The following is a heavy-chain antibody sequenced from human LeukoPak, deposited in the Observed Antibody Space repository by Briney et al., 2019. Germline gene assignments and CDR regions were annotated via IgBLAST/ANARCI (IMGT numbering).Heavy chain of an antibody. V-gene: IGHV4-59*01. CDR1: GGSISSYY. Sequence: SETLSLTCTVSGGSISSYYWSWIRQPPGKGLEWIGYIYYSGSTNYNPSLKSRVTISVDTSKNQFSLKLSSVTAADTAVYYCARGDSSGLPHFDYWGQGTLVTVSS. D-gene: IGHD3-22*01. CDR3: ARGDSSGLPHFDY. J-gene: IGHJ4*02. CDR2: IYYSGST.